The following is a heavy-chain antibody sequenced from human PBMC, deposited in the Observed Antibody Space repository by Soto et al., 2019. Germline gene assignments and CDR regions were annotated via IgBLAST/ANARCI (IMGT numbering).Heavy chain of an antibody. J-gene: IGHJ6*02. Sequence: QVQLQESGPGLVEPSGTLSLTCFVSGDSINNTYWWSWVRQAPGRGRGGMGKIFNTGGKSYMPSLRGRITLSVDTSKNQFSLKLTSVTAADTAVYYCARAVYCTTANCWDDFHYYNIDVWGQGTAVTVSS. CDR3: ARAVYCTTANCWDDFHYYNIDV. CDR1: GDSINNTYW. D-gene: IGHD2-2*01. CDR2: IFNTGGK. V-gene: IGHV4-4*02.